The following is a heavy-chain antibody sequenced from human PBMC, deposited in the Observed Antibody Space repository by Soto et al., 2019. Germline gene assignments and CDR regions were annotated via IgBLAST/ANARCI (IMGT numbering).Heavy chain of an antibody. D-gene: IGHD3-22*01. V-gene: IGHV3-7*04. CDR3: ARGDYYDTSGPFSDAFDI. Sequence: LRLSCAASGFTFSNYWMSWVRQAPGKGLKWVANIKQDGSQKWYVDSVKGRFTISRDNAKNSLYLQMNRLRAEDTAVYYCARGDYYDTSGPFSDAFDIWGRGTMVTVSS. CDR1: GFTFSNYW. J-gene: IGHJ3*02. CDR2: IKQDGSQK.